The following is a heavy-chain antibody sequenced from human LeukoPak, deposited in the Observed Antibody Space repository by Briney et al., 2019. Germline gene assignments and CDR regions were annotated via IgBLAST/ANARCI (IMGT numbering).Heavy chain of an antibody. Sequence: SQTLSLTCAISEDSVSSNSASWNWIRQSPSRGLEWLGRTYYRSKWYSEYAGSVRGRITINADTSKNQFSLQLYSVTPDDTAVYYCARDPGWEILHAFDIWGQGTMVTVSP. CDR1: EDSVSSNSAS. J-gene: IGHJ3*02. V-gene: IGHV6-1*01. CDR2: TYYRSKWYS. CDR3: ARDPGWEILHAFDI. D-gene: IGHD1-26*01.